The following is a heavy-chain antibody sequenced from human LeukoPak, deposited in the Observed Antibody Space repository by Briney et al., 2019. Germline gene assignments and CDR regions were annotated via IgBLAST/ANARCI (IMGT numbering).Heavy chain of an antibody. V-gene: IGHV4-38-2*02. CDR3: ARRPDWGYDYYMDV. D-gene: IGHD3-16*01. CDR2: VYSSGTT. Sequence: SETLSLTCNVSGYSIGSGYFWGWIRQPPGKGLEWIGGVYSSGTTYYSPSLESRLTISLKTSKNQFSLKLRSVTAADTAVYYCARRPDWGYDYYMDVWGKGTTVTVSS. J-gene: IGHJ6*03. CDR1: GYSIGSGYF.